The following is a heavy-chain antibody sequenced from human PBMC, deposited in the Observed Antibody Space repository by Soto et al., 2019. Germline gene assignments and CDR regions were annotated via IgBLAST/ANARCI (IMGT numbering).Heavy chain of an antibody. J-gene: IGHJ4*02. CDR2: IKSKTDGGTT. CDR3: TTDRGDIVVVVAAHY. D-gene: IGHD2-15*01. Sequence: GGSLRLSCAASGFTFSNAWMNWVRQAPGKGLEWVGRIKSKTDGGTTDYAAPVKGRFTISRDDSKNTLYLQMNSLKTEDTAVYYCTTDRGDIVVVVAAHYWGQGTLVTVSS. CDR1: GFTFSNAW. V-gene: IGHV3-15*07.